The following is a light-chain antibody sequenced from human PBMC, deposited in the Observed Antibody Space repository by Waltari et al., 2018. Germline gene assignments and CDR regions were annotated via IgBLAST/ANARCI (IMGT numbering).Light chain of an antibody. Sequence: QLTQSPSTLSASVGVRVTITCRATENLNRWLDWYQQKPGKAPTLLIYKASNLQDGVPSRFSGSGSGTEFTLTINNLQPDDFATYYCQQYINYWTFGQGTKVESK. CDR3: QQYINYWT. V-gene: IGKV1-5*03. CDR2: KAS. CDR1: ENLNRW. J-gene: IGKJ1*01.